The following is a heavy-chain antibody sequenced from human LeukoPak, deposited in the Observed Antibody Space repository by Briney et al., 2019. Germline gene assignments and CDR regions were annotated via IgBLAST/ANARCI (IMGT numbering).Heavy chain of an antibody. Sequence: SGTLSLTCAASGGSISSSNWWSWVRQPPGKGLEWIGEIYHSGSTNYNPSLKSRVTISVDKSKNQFSLKLSSVTAADTAVYYCATVSYMVRHYYFDYWGQGTLVTVSS. V-gene: IGHV4-4*02. CDR1: GGSISSSNW. J-gene: IGHJ4*02. CDR3: ATVSYMVRHYYFDY. D-gene: IGHD2-2*02. CDR2: IYHSGST.